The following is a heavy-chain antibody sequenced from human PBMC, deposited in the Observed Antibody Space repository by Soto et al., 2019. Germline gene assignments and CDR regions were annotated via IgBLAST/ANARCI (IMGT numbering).Heavy chain of an antibody. CDR2: INHSGST. CDR1: GGSFSRYY. V-gene: IGHV4-34*01. D-gene: IGHD2-8*01. CDR3: ARGLSITNTFYYYYAMDV. J-gene: IGHJ6*02. Sequence: SGTLSLTCAIYGGSFSRYYWNWIRQPPGEGLEWIGEINHSGSTNYNPSLKSRVTISVDTSRNQFSLKLSSVTAADTAVYYCARGLSITNTFYYYYAMDVWGQGTTVTVSS.